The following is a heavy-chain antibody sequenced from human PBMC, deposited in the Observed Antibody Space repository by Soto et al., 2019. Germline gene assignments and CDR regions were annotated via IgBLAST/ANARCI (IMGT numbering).Heavy chain of an antibody. D-gene: IGHD6-6*01. J-gene: IGHJ5*02. CDR3: GHRRDVATRCWFDP. Sequence: QITLKESGPTLVQSTQTLTLTCTFSGFSLSSGGGAVGWIRQPPGKALEWLAIIYASGGTHYSPSLKTRLTITKDTSKNHVVLTMTNMDPVDTATYYCGHRRDVATRCWFDPWGQGILVTVSS. V-gene: IGHV2-5*01. CDR1: GFSLSSGGGA. CDR2: IYASGGT.